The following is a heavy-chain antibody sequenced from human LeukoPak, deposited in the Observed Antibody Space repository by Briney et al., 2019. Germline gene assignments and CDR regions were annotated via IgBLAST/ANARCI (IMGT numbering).Heavy chain of an antibody. Sequence: GGSLRLSCAASGFTFSSYGMHWVRQAPGKGLEWVAFIRYDGSNKYYADSVKGRFTISRDNSKNTLYLQMSSLRAEDTAVYYCAKVRDPYYYDSSGYYPLPYYWGQGTLVTVSS. V-gene: IGHV3-30*02. D-gene: IGHD3-22*01. CDR2: IRYDGSNK. CDR3: AKVRDPYYYDSSGYYPLPYY. J-gene: IGHJ4*02. CDR1: GFTFSSYG.